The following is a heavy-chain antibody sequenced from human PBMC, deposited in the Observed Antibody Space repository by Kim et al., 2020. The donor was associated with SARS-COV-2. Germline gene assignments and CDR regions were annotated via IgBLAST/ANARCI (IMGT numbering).Heavy chain of an antibody. Sequence: SVKVSCKASGGTFSSYAISWVRQAPGQGLEWMGGIIPIFGTANYAQKFQGRVTITADESTSTAYMELSSLRSEDTAVYYCARGGGSGIKNLYYFDYWGQGTLVTVSS. CDR2: IIPIFGTA. CDR3: ARGGGSGIKNLYYFDY. CDR1: GGTFSSYA. D-gene: IGHD3-10*01. J-gene: IGHJ4*02. V-gene: IGHV1-69*13.